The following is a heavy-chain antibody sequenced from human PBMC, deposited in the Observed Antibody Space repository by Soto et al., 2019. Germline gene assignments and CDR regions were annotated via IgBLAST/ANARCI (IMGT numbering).Heavy chain of an antibody. D-gene: IGHD5-18*01. CDR2: IIPIFGTA. J-gene: IGHJ5*02. Sequence: GASVKVSCKASGGTFSSYAITWVRQAPGQGLEWMGGIIPIFGTANYAQKFQGRVTITADESTATAYMELNILRSEDTAVYYCARVPGYSFDPWLDPWGQGTLVTVS. CDR1: GGTFSSYA. CDR3: ARVPGYSFDPWLDP. V-gene: IGHV1-69*13.